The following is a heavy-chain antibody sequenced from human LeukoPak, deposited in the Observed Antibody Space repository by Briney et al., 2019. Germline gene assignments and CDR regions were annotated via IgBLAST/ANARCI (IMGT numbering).Heavy chain of an antibody. CDR1: GFTFSSYW. CDR3: ARSVDTAMAYYYYYMDV. CDR2: IKQDGSEK. V-gene: IGHV3-7*01. D-gene: IGHD5-18*01. Sequence: GGSLRLSCAASGFTFSSYWMCWVRQAPGKGLEWVANIKQDGSEKYYVDSVKGRFTISRDNAKNSLYLQMNSLRAEDTAVYYCARSVDTAMAYYYYYMDVWGKGTTVTVSS. J-gene: IGHJ6*03.